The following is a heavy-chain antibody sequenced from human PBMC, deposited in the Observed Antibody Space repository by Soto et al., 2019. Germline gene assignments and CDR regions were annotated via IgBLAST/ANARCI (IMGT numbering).Heavy chain of an antibody. CDR1: GGSFSGYY. Sequence: SETLSLTCAVYGGSFSGYYWSWIRQPPGKGLEWIGEINHSGSTNYNPSLKSRVTISVDTSKNQFSLKLSSVTAADTAAYYCARGPNIVLMVYAQGGMDVWGQGTTVTVSS. V-gene: IGHV4-34*01. J-gene: IGHJ6*02. CDR3: ARGPNIVLMVYAQGGMDV. CDR2: INHSGST. D-gene: IGHD2-8*01.